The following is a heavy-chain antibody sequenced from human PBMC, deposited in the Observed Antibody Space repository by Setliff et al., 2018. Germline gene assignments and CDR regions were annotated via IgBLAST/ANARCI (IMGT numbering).Heavy chain of an antibody. CDR1: GGSISSSSYY. Sequence: SETLSLTCTVSGGSISSSSYYWSWIRQPPGKGLEWIGEIYHSGSTNYNPSLKSRVTISVDKSKNQFSLKLSSVTAADTAVYYCARRVDYDFWSGHTDYWGQGTLVTVSS. J-gene: IGHJ4*02. CDR3: ARRVDYDFWSGHTDY. V-gene: IGHV4-39*07. CDR2: IYHSGST. D-gene: IGHD3-3*01.